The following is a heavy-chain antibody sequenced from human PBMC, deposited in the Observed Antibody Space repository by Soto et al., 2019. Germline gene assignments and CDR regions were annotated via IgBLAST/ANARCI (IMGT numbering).Heavy chain of an antibody. Sequence: QVQLQESGPGLVKPSQTLSLTCTVSGGSISSGDYYWIWIRQHPGKGLEWIGYIYYSGSTYYNPSLKSRVTISVDTSKNQFSLKLSSVTAADTAVYYCATYGSGSYKPTTFDYWGQGTLVTVSS. CDR1: GGSISSGDYY. CDR2: IYYSGST. CDR3: ATYGSGSYKPTTFDY. V-gene: IGHV4-31*03. J-gene: IGHJ4*02. D-gene: IGHD3-10*01.